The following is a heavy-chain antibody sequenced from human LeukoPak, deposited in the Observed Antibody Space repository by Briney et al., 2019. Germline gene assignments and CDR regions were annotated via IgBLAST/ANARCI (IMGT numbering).Heavy chain of an antibody. CDR2: ISSTSYI. CDR1: GFIFSSYS. CDR3: ARDSEGRITMVRGVNDY. Sequence: GGSLRLSCAASGFIFSSYSMNWVRQAPGKGLEWVSSISSTSYIYYANSVEGRFTISRDNAKDSLYLQMNSLRAEDTAVYYCARDSEGRITMVRGVNDYWGQGTLVTVSS. V-gene: IGHV3-21*01. J-gene: IGHJ4*02. D-gene: IGHD3-10*01.